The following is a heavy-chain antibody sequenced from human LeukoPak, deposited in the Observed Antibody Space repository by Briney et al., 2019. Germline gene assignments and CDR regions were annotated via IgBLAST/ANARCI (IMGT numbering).Heavy chain of an antibody. Sequence: GGSLRLFCAASGFTLSDYYMTWIRQAPGKGLEWVSYVSNGGSSSILYADSVKGRFTVFRDYAKNSLYLQMNSLGAGDTGVYYCARDKSNKGHDCWGQGTLVTVSS. CDR1: GFTLSDYY. J-gene: IGHJ4*02. CDR3: ARDKSNKGHDC. V-gene: IGHV3-11*01. CDR2: VSNGGSSSI.